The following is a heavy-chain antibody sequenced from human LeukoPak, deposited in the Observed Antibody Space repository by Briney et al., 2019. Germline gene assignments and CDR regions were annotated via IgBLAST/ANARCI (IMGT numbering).Heavy chain of an antibody. CDR3: ARIRRPLRGYFDH. J-gene: IGHJ4*02. V-gene: IGHV4-34*01. D-gene: IGHD3-16*01. CDR2: INQIGNT. CDR1: GGSFSGYY. Sequence: KPSETLSLTCYLYGGSFSGYYWSWIRQSPGKGLEWIGEINQIGNTNYIPSLKSRLTISIDTSNNQFSLNLTSVTAADTGVYYCARIRRPLRGYFDHWGQGTLVT.